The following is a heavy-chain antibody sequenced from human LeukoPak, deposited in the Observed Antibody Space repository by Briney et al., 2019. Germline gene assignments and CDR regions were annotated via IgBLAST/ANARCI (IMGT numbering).Heavy chain of an antibody. J-gene: IGHJ4*02. V-gene: IGHV3-21*01. CDR1: GFTFSSYS. CDR3: ARDWVYKIDY. D-gene: IGHD5-24*01. CDR2: IRFTGSYI. Sequence: GGSLRLSCAASGFTFSSYSMNWVRQAPGRGLEWVSSIRFTGSYIYYADSVKGRFTISRDDAKNTLILQMNSLRAEDTAVYYCARDWVYKIDYWGRGTLVTVSS.